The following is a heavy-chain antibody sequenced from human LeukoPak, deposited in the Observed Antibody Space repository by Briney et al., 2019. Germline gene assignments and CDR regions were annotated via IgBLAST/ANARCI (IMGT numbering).Heavy chain of an antibody. D-gene: IGHD2-2*01. CDR1: GYTFTSYG. V-gene: IGHV1-18*01. J-gene: IGHJ5*02. Sequence: GASVKVSCKASGYTFTSYGISWVRQAPGQGLEWMGWISAYNGNTNYAQKLQGRVTMTTDTSTSTAYMELRSLRSDDTAVYYCAKKLGYCSSTSCYDEPWGQGTLVAVSS. CDR2: ISAYNGNT. CDR3: AKKLGYCSSTSCYDEP.